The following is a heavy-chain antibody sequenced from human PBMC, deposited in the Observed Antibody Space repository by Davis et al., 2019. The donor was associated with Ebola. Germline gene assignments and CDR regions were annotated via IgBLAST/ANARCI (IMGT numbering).Heavy chain of an antibody. CDR3: ARDDGRTWNLDS. D-gene: IGHD1-1*01. J-gene: IGHJ4*02. V-gene: IGHV1-3*01. Sequence: ASVTVSCKASGYTFISYAMHWVRQAPGERLEWMGSINPTSGSTEFSEKFQDRVTISRDTPATTVYMELSSLTSEDTAVYFCARDDGRTWNLDSWGQGSLVTVSS. CDR1: GYTFISYA. CDR2: INPTSGST.